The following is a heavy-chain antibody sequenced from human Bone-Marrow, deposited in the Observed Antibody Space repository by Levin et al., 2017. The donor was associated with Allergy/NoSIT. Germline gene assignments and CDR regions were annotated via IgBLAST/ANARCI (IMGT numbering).Heavy chain of an antibody. J-gene: IGHJ4*02. CDR1: GNTFVSQW. V-gene: IGHV5-51*01. Sequence: GESLKISCKASGNTFVSQWIGWVRQMPGEGLEWMGSIYPSDSDTKYSPSFQGQVTISADRSISTAYLQWSSLKTSDTAIYYCARGFGAIPVNDYWGQGTQVTVSS. CDR3: ARGFGAIPVNDY. D-gene: IGHD2-2*02. CDR2: IYPSDSDT.